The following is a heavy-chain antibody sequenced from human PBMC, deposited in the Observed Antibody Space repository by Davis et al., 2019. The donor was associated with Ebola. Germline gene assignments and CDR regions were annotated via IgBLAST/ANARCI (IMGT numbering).Heavy chain of an antibody. Sequence: PSETLSLTCTRSGGSISSSSYYGGWIRQPPGKGLEWIGSIYYSGSTYYNPSLKSRVTISVDTSKNQFSLKLSSVTAADTAVYYCARGGYSYGLPSDYWGQGTLVTVSS. CDR1: GGSISSSSYY. D-gene: IGHD5-18*01. CDR2: IYYSGST. J-gene: IGHJ4*02. V-gene: IGHV4-39*01. CDR3: ARGGYSYGLPSDY.